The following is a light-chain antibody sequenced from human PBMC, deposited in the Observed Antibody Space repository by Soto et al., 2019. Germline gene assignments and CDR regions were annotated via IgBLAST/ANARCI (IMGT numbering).Light chain of an antibody. CDR3: QQTYSILALT. J-gene: IGKJ4*01. CDR2: AAS. Sequence: DIQMTQSPSSLSASVGDRVTITCRASQSISTYLNWYQHKPGKAPKLLIYAASSLQSGVPSRFSGSGSGRDFTLTISSLQPEDFASYYCQQTYSILALTFGGGTKV. CDR1: QSISTY. V-gene: IGKV1-39*01.